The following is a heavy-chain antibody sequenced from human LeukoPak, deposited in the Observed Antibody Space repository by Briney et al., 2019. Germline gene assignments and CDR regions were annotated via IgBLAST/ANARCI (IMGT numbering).Heavy chain of an antibody. CDR1: GGSVSAYY. CDR2: IYYSGST. Sequence: SETLSLTCTVSGGSVSAYYWSWIRQPPGKGLKWIGYIYYSGSTNYNPSLKSRVTISLDTSKNQFSLNLRSVTAADTAVYYCARQNYVWGNYRSYYLDYWGQGTLVTVSS. J-gene: IGHJ4*02. CDR3: ARQNYVWGNYRSYYLDY. D-gene: IGHD3-16*02. V-gene: IGHV4-59*08.